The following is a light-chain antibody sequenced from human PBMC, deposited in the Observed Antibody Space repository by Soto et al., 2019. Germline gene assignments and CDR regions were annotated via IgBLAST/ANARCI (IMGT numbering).Light chain of an antibody. CDR3: CSYAGFNTPYV. CDR2: EVT. V-gene: IGLV2-23*02. J-gene: IGLJ1*01. Sequence: SVLTQPASVSGSLGQSITISCTGTSSDVGSYNLVSWYQQHPGKAPKLIIYEVTKRPSGVFNRFSGSKSGNTASLIISGLQAEDEADYYCCSYAGFNTPYVFGTGTKVTVL. CDR1: SSDVGSYNL.